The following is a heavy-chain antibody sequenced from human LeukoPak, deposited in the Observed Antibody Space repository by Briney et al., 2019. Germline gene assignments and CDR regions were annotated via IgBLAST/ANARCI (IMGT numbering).Heavy chain of an antibody. D-gene: IGHD6-13*01. CDR1: GGSFSGYY. CDR2: INHSGST. V-gene: IGHV4-34*01. Sequence: TSSETLSLTCAVYGGSFSGYYWSWIRQPPGKGLEWIGEINHSGSTNYNPSLKSRVTISVDTSKNQFSLKLSSVTAAGTAVYYCARGVYIAAAQYGYWGQGTLVTVSS. CDR3: ARGVYIAAAQYGY. J-gene: IGHJ4*02.